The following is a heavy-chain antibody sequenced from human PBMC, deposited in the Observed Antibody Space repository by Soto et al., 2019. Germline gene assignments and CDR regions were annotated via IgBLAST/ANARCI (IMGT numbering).Heavy chain of an antibody. CDR3: ARDRGGDLKAFDI. D-gene: IGHD3-10*01. Sequence: EVQLVESGGGLVKPGGSLRLSCAASGFTFSSYSMNWVRQAPGMGLEWVSLISSSSSYTYYADSVKGRFTISRNNAKNYLYLQMNSLRADDTAVDYCARDRGGDLKAFDIWGQWTMVTVSS. V-gene: IGHV3-21*01. J-gene: IGHJ3*02. CDR1: GFTFSSYS. CDR2: ISSSSSYT.